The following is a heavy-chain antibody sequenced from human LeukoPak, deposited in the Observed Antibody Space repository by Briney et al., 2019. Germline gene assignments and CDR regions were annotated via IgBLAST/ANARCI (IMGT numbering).Heavy chain of an antibody. D-gene: IGHD5-18*01. J-gene: IGHJ4*02. CDR2: INYWGHS. Sequence: SETLSLTCTVSGGSISGSNYHLGWIRLPPGKGLEWIGSINYWGHSCYNPSLESRVTISVDTSKNQFSLKVSSVTAADTALYYCAPTYSYTGGGYDYWGQGTLVTVSS. CDR1: GGSISGSNYH. V-gene: IGHV4-39*01. CDR3: APTYSYTGGGYDY.